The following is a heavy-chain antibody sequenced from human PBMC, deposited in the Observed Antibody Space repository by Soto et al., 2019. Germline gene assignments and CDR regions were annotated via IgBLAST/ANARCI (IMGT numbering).Heavy chain of an antibody. V-gene: IGHV3-33*01. Sequence: GGSLRLSCAASGFTFSSYGMHWVRQAQGKGLEWVAVIWYDGSNKYYADSVKGRFTISRDNSKNTLYLHMNSLIAEDTAVYYCASESRFYDILTGYRIPPSFDYWGQGTLVTVSS. CDR3: ASESRFYDILTGYRIPPSFDY. CDR1: GFTFSSYG. J-gene: IGHJ4*02. CDR2: IWYDGSNK. D-gene: IGHD3-9*01.